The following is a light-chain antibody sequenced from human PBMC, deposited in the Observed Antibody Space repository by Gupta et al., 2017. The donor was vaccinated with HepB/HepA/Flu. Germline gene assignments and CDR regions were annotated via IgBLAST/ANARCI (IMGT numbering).Light chain of an antibody. Sequence: DIQMTQSPSSLSASVGDRVTITCRASQGIRYDLGWYQQKPGTAPKRLIYAASSLQSGVPSRFSGSGSGTEFTLTITSLQPEDFATYYCLQHNTYPWTFGLGTKVEIK. CDR2: AAS. J-gene: IGKJ1*01. V-gene: IGKV1-17*01. CDR3: LQHNTYPWT. CDR1: QGIRYD.